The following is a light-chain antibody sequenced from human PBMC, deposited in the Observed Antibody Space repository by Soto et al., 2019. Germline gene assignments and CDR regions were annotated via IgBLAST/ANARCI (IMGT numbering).Light chain of an antibody. J-gene: IGKJ2*01. CDR2: KAS. CDR3: QQYSSYSLYT. CDR1: QSIKNW. Sequence: DIQMTQSPSTLSASVGDRVNVSCRASQSIKNWLAWYQQKPGKAPKLLIYKASTLQSGVPSRFSGSGSGTEFTLTISCLPPDDFATYYCQQYSSYSLYTFGQGTKLEIK. V-gene: IGKV1-5*03.